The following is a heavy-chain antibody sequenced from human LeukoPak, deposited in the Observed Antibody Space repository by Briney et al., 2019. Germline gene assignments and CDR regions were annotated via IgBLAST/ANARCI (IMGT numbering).Heavy chain of an antibody. D-gene: IGHD6-13*01. V-gene: IGHV4-39*01. CDR1: GGSISTNTYY. CDR2: IYYSGST. J-gene: IGHJ4*02. CDR3: ARLRTRGSTRPNY. Sequence: SETLSLTCTVSGGSISTNTYYWGWIRQPPGKGLEWIGSIYYSGSTYYNPSLKSRVTISVDTSKNQFSLKLSSVTAADTAVYYCARLRTRGSTRPNYWGQGTLVTVSS.